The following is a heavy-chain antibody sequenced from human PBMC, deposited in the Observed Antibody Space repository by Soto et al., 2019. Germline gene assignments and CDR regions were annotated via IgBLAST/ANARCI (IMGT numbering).Heavy chain of an antibody. V-gene: IGHV4-59*01. Sequence: PSETLSLTCTVSGGSFSRYSWSWIRQPPGKGLEWIGYVYNSGSTTYNPSLKSRLTMSVDTSKNQISLKLGSVTAADTAIYYCTGDYGSGSYRFDYWGQGTLVTVSS. CDR2: VYNSGST. D-gene: IGHD3-10*01. J-gene: IGHJ4*02. CDR1: GGSFSRYS. CDR3: TGDYGSGSYRFDY.